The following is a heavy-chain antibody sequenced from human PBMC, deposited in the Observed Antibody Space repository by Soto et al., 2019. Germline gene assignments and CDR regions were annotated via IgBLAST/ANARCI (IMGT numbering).Heavy chain of an antibody. Sequence: TLSLTCAVYGGSFSGYYWSWIRQPPGKGLEWIGEINHSGSTNYNPSLKSRVTISVDTSKNQFSLKLSSVTAADTAVYYCARVMTTFGRDYWGQGTLVTVSS. V-gene: IGHV4-34*01. CDR1: GGSFSGYY. CDR2: INHSGST. J-gene: IGHJ4*02. D-gene: IGHD3-16*01. CDR3: ARVMTTFGRDY.